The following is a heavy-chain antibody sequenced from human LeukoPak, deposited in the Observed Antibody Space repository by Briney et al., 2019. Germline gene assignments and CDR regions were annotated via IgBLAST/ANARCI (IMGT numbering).Heavy chain of an antibody. Sequence: GASLKISCKVSGYSFTNYWIGSVRQLPGKGLEWMGIIYPDDSDTKYSPSFQGQVTISADKSISTAYLQWSSLKASDTAMYYCARSRRLGYCSGGSCFRWDYWGQGTLVTVSS. CDR3: ARSRRLGYCSGGSCFRWDY. J-gene: IGHJ4*02. CDR1: GYSFTNYW. D-gene: IGHD2-15*01. V-gene: IGHV5-51*01. CDR2: IYPDDSDT.